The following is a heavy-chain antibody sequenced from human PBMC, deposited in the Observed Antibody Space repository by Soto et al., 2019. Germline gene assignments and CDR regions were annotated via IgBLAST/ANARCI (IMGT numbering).Heavy chain of an antibody. CDR2: IYSGGST. J-gene: IGHJ3*02. V-gene: IGHV3-53*01. CDR3: AGTQKYSSGWSRFDI. Sequence: GGSLRLSCAASGFTVSSNYMSWVRQAPGKGLEWVSVIYSGGSTYYADSVKGRFTISRDNSKNTLYLQMNSLRAEDTAVYYCAGTQKYSSGWSRFDIWGQGTMVTVSS. D-gene: IGHD6-19*01. CDR1: GFTVSSNY.